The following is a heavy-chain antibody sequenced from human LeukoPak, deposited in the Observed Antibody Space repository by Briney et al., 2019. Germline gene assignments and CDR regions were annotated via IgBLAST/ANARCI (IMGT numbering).Heavy chain of an antibody. CDR1: GGSISSSSYY. CDR2: IYYSGST. V-gene: IGHV4-39*01. J-gene: IGHJ4*02. CDR3: AGNYYGSGSRGYFDY. D-gene: IGHD3-10*01. Sequence: SETLSLTCTVSGGSISSSSYYWRWIRQPPGKGLEWIESIYYSGSTYYNPSPNSRVTIYAGTSNNQVPLKLSSVTAADTAVYYCAGNYYGSGSRGYFDYWGQGTLVTVSS.